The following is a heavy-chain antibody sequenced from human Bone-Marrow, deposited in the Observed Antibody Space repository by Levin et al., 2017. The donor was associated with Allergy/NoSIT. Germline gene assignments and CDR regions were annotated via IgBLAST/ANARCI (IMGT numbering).Heavy chain of an antibody. J-gene: IGHJ4*02. CDR2: IKLDGSET. CDR3: ARAIHSNYVGNDY. V-gene: IGHV3-7*01. Sequence: PGGSLRLSCAASGFTFSSYWMTWVRQAPGKGLEWVANIKLDGSETHYVDSVEGRFTISRDNAKNSLFLQMNSLRGEDTAVYYCARAIHSNYVGNDYWGQGTLVTVSS. D-gene: IGHD4-11*01. CDR1: GFTFSSYW.